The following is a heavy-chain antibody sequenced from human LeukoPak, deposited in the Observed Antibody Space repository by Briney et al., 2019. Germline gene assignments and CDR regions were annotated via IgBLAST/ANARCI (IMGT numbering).Heavy chain of an antibody. CDR1: GYTFTSYG. J-gene: IGHJ4*02. V-gene: IGHV1-18*01. CDR2: ISAYNGNT. D-gene: IGHD6-19*01. CDR3: ARHKQLPVTPYYFDY. Sequence: ASVKVSCKASGYTFTSYGISWVRQAPGQGLEWMGWISAYNGNTNYAQKLQGRVTMTTDTSTSTAYMELRSLRSDDTAVYYCARHKQLPVTPYYFDYCGQGTLVTVSS.